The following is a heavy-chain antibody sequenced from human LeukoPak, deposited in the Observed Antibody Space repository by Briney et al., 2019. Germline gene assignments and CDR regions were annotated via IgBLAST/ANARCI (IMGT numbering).Heavy chain of an antibody. D-gene: IGHD2-21*02. CDR1: GFTFSNYA. V-gene: IGHV3-23*01. J-gene: IGHJ6*04. Sequence: PGGSLRLSCEVSGFTFSNYAMKWVRQAPEKGLEWVSSISGNGGNTYYPQSVKGRFTISRDNSKNTLYLQMNSLRAEDTAVYYCAKGMTGVGDGTMDVWGKGTTVTVSS. CDR3: AKGMTGVGDGTMDV. CDR2: ISGNGGNT.